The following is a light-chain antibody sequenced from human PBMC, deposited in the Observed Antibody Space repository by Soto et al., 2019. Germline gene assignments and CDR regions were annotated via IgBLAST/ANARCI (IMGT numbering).Light chain of an antibody. CDR1: QTVSSTY. V-gene: IGKV3-20*01. CDR2: VAA. J-gene: IGKJ3*01. CDR3: LQYCSSPLFT. Sequence: EIVLTPSPGTLSLPPEERATLSCRASQTVSSTYLDWYQQKPGQAPRLLIFVAAIRATGIPDRFSGSGSGKEVTLTIISLEPEDFAVYYCLQYCSSPLFTFGPGTKVDIK.